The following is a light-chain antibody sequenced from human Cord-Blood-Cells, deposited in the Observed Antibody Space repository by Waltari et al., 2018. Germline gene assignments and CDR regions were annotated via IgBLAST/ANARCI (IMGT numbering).Light chain of an antibody. CDR2: DVS. V-gene: IGLV2-11*01. Sequence: QSALTQPRSVSGAPGQSVTISCTGTSSDVGGYNYVFWYQQHPGKAPKLMIYDVSKRPSGVPDRFSGSKSGNTASLTISGLQAEDEADYYCCSYAGSYTWVFGGGTKLTDL. CDR3: CSYAGSYTWV. CDR1: SSDVGGYNY. J-gene: IGLJ3*02.